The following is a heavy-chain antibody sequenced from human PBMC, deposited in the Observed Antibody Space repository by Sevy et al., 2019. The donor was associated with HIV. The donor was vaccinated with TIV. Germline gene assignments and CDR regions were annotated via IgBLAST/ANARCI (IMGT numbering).Heavy chain of an antibody. CDR1: GFTFSNAW. V-gene: IGHV3-15*01. D-gene: IGHD2-2*01. Sequence: GGSLRLSCAASGFTFSNAWMSWVRQAPGKGLEWVGRIKSKTDGGTTDYAAPVKGRFTISRDDSKNTLYLQMNSLKTEDTAVYYGTRALYCSSTSWSLPSDVWGKGTTVTVSS. CDR3: TRALYCSSTSWSLPSDV. J-gene: IGHJ6*04. CDR2: IKSKTDGGTT.